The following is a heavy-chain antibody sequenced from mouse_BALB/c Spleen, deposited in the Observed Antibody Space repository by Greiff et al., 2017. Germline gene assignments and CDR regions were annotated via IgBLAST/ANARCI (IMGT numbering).Heavy chain of an antibody. D-gene: IGHD2-1*01. Sequence: EVKLVESGPSLVKPSQTLSLTCSVTGDSITSGYWNWIRKFPGNKLEYMGYISYSGSTYYNPSLKSRISITRDTSKNQYYLQLNSVTTEDTATYYCAREGLGGNYFYAMDYWGQGTSVTVSS. V-gene: IGHV3-8*02. J-gene: IGHJ4*01. CDR1: GDSITSGY. CDR2: ISYSGST. CDR3: AREGLGGNYFYAMDY.